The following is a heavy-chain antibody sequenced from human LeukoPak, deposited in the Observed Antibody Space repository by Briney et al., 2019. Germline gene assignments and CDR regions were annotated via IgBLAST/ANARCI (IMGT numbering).Heavy chain of an antibody. Sequence: GGSLRLSCAASGFTFSNYGMHWVRQAPGKGLEWVAFIQEDGSNKFYADSVKGRFTISRDNSKNTLYLQMNSLRSDDTAVYYCANSGVLNYYDSSGYYHDAFDIWGQGTMVTVSS. CDR1: GFTFSNYG. CDR2: IQEDGSNK. CDR3: ANSGVLNYYDSSGYYHDAFDI. J-gene: IGHJ3*02. V-gene: IGHV3-30*02. D-gene: IGHD3-22*01.